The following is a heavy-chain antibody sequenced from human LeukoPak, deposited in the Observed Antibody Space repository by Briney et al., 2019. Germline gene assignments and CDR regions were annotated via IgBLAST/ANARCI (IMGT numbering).Heavy chain of an antibody. CDR2: ISGSGGST. CDR3: ARGPGSGRNYNWFDP. CDR1: GFTFSNYA. D-gene: IGHD3-10*01. J-gene: IGHJ5*02. V-gene: IGHV3-23*01. Sequence: GGSLRLSCAASGFTFSNYAMSWVRQAPGKGLEWVSAISGSGGSTYYADSVKGRFTISRDNAKNSLYLQMNSLRAEDTAVYYCARGPGSGRNYNWFDPWGQGTLVTVSS.